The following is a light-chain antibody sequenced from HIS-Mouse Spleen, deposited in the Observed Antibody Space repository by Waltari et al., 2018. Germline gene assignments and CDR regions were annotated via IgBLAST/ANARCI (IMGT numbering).Light chain of an antibody. V-gene: IGLV3-10*01. CDR2: EDR. J-gene: IGLJ2*01. CDR1: AFPTNY. CDR3: YSTDSSGNHRV. Sequence: SYELTQPPSVSVSPGQTARITCSGDAFPTNYAYWYQQKPGHAPVLVIYEDRKRQSGIPERLSGSSSGKMATSTISGAQVEDEADYYGYSTDSSGNHRVFGGGTKLTVL.